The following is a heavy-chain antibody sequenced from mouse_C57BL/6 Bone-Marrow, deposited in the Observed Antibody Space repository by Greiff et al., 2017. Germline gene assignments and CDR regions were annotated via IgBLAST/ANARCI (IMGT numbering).Heavy chain of an antibody. CDR2: IDPSDSET. J-gene: IGHJ4*01. Sequence: QVQLQQPGAELVRPGSSVKLSCKASGYTFTSYWMHWVKQRPIQGLEWIGNIDPSDSETHYNQKFKDKATLTVDKSSSTAYMQLSSLTSEDSAVYYCARSGTITTVPSAYAMDYWGQGTSVTVSS. CDR1: GYTFTSYW. CDR3: ARSGTITTVPSAYAMDY. V-gene: IGHV1-52*01. D-gene: IGHD1-1*01.